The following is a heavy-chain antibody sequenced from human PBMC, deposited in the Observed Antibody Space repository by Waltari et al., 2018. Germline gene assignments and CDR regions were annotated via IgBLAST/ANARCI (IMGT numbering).Heavy chain of an antibody. CDR1: GGSISSYY. D-gene: IGHD3-3*01. V-gene: IGHV4-59*08. Sequence: QVQLQESGPGLVKPSETLSLTCTVSGGSISSYYWSWIRQPPGKGLEWIGYIYYSGSTNYNPSLKSRVTLSVDTSKNHFSLKLSSVTAADTALYYCARQGHYDFWTGYYLFDYWGQGTLVTVSS. CDR2: IYYSGST. CDR3: ARQGHYDFWTGYYLFDY. J-gene: IGHJ4*02.